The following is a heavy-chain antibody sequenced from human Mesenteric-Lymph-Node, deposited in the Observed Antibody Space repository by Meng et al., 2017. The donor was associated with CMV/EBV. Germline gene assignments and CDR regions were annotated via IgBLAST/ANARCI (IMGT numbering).Heavy chain of an antibody. J-gene: IGHJ5*02. D-gene: IGHD3-10*01. CDR1: GYTFSDYY. Sequence: ASVKVSCKASGYTFSDYYVNWVRQAPGQGLEWMAITNPSGSSTVYAQKFQGGATMTRDTSTSTVYMELSRLRSDDTAVYYCARGRFGELSKWFDPWGQGTLVTVSS. V-gene: IGHV1-46*01. CDR3: ARGRFGELSKWFDP. CDR2: TNPSGSST.